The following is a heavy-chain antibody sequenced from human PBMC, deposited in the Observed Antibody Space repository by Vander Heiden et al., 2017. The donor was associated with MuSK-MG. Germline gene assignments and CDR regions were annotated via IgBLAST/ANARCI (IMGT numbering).Heavy chain of an antibody. D-gene: IGHD3-10*01. CDR3: ARGGWFGELLFPDYFDY. CDR2: INSDGSST. V-gene: IGHV3-74*01. CDR1: GITVSSYW. J-gene: IGHJ4*02. Sequence: EVQLVESGGGVVQPGGSLRLSCAASGITVSSYWMHWVRQAPGKGLVWVSRINSDGSSTSYADSVKGRFTISRDNAKNTLYLQMNSLRAEDTAVYYCARGGWFGELLFPDYFDYWGQGTLVTVSS.